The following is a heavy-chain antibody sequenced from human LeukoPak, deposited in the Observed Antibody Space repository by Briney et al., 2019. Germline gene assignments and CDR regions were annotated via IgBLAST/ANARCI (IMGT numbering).Heavy chain of an antibody. V-gene: IGHV3-30-3*01. CDR1: GFTFSSYA. D-gene: IGHD1-14*01. J-gene: IGHJ4*02. Sequence: PGGSLRLSCAASGFTFSSYAMHWVRQAPGKGLEWVAVISYDGSNKYYADSVKGRFTISRDNSTNTLYLQMNSLRAEDTAVYYCARDGGEEPVDYWGQGTLVTVSS. CDR2: ISYDGSNK. CDR3: ARDGGEEPVDY.